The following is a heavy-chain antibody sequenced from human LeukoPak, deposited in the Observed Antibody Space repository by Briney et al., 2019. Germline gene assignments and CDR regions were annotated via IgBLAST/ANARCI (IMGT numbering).Heavy chain of an antibody. J-gene: IGHJ4*02. Sequence: PSETLSLTCAVYGGSFSGYYWSWIRQPPGKGLEWIGEINHSGSTNYNPSLKSRVTISVDTSKNQFSLKLSSVTAADTAVYYCATGNSYGVDYWGQGTLVTVSS. CDR1: GGSFSGYY. CDR3: ATGNSYGVDY. CDR2: INHSGST. D-gene: IGHD5-18*01. V-gene: IGHV4-34*01.